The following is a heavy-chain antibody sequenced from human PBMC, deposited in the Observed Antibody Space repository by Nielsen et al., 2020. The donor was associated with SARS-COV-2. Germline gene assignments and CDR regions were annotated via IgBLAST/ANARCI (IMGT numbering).Heavy chain of an antibody. Sequence: GGSLRLSCAASGFTVSSNYMSWVRQAPGKGLEWVAVIWYDGSNKYYADSVKGRFTISRDNSKNTLYLQMNSLRAEDTAVYYCARVRGTTLPYYYGMDVWGQGTTVTVSS. CDR2: IWYDGSNK. V-gene: IGHV3-33*08. CDR1: GFTVSSNY. D-gene: IGHD3-16*01. CDR3: ARVRGTTLPYYYGMDV. J-gene: IGHJ6*02.